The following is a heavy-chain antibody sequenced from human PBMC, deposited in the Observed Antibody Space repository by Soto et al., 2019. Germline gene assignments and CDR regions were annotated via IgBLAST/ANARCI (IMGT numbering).Heavy chain of an antibody. V-gene: IGHV1-69*08. Sequence: QVQLVQSGAEVKKPGSSVKVSCKASGGTFSSYTISWVRQAPGQGLEWMGRIIPILGIANYAQKFQGRVTITADKSTSTAYMELSCLRSEDTAVYYCARDIVVVVTHDAFDIWGQGTMVTFSS. CDR1: GGTFSSYT. CDR3: ARDIVVVVTHDAFDI. CDR2: IIPILGIA. J-gene: IGHJ3*02. D-gene: IGHD2-15*01.